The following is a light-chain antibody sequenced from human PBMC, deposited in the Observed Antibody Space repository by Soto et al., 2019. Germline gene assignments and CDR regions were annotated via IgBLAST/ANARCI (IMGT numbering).Light chain of an antibody. CDR1: QSVGSN. Sequence: EIVMTQSPATLSVSPGERATLSCRASQSVGSNLAWYQHRPGQAPRLLILGASTRDNGVPARFSGSGSGTEFTFTISGLQSEDSAVYYSQQYKDLYTFGQGTKLQIK. CDR3: QQYKDLYT. V-gene: IGKV3-15*01. J-gene: IGKJ2*01. CDR2: GAS.